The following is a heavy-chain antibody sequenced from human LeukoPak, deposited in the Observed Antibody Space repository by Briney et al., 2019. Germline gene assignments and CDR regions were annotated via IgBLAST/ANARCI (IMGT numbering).Heavy chain of an antibody. J-gene: IGHJ4*02. V-gene: IGHV3-74*01. Sequence: GGSLRLSCVVSGLTFSHHWIHWVCQVPGKGLVWVSHINNEGSDTRYADSVKGRFTISRDNAKNTVYLQMNSLRAEDAALYFCATKAGDFQERVSLDYWGQGTLVTVSS. CDR3: ATKAGDFQERVSLDY. D-gene: IGHD1-1*01. CDR1: GLTFSHHW. CDR2: INNEGSDT.